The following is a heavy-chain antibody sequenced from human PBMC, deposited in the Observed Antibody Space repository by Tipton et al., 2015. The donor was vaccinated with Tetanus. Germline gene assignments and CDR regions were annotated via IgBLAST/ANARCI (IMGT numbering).Heavy chain of an antibody. J-gene: IGHJ4*02. CDR2: IWFDGSRA. Sequence: SLRLSCRASGFDFMGYGMHWVRRAPGKGLEWVAAIWFDGSRAEYADSVKGRFTISRDNSNGMVYLEMGSLRAEDTAVYFCAREETRHGYNTFDSWGQGTPVTVSS. D-gene: IGHD5-24*01. V-gene: IGHV3-33*01. CDR1: GFDFMGYG. CDR3: AREETRHGYNTFDS.